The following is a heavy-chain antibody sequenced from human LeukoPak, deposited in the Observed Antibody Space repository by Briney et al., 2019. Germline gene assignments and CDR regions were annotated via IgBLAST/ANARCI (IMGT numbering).Heavy chain of an antibody. J-gene: IGHJ4*02. Sequence: PGGSLRLSCAASGFTFSSYAMSWVRQAPGKGLEWVSAISGSGGSTYYADSVKGRFTISRDNSKNTLYLQMNSLRAEDTAVYYCAKPTRGSGSYQLDYWGQGTPVTVSS. CDR2: ISGSGGST. V-gene: IGHV3-23*01. D-gene: IGHD1-26*01. CDR1: GFTFSSYA. CDR3: AKPTRGSGSYQLDY.